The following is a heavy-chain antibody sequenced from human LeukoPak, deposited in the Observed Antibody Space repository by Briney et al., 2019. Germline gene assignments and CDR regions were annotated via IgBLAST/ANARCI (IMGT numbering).Heavy chain of an antibody. Sequence: PGGSLRLSCAASGFTHSYHYMSCIPPAPGKGLEGGSYISSSGSTIYYADSVKGRFTISRDNGKNSLYLQMTSLRAEDTAVYYCARDFDGTYSLGYFDYWGQGTLVTVSS. J-gene: IGHJ4*02. CDR1: GFTHSYHY. CDR2: ISSSGSTI. V-gene: IGHV3-11*01. CDR3: ARDFDGTYSLGYFDY. D-gene: IGHD1-26*01.